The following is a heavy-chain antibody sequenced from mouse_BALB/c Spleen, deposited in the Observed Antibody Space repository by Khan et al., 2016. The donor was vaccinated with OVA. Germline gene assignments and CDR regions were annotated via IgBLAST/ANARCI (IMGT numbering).Heavy chain of an antibody. Sequence: EVQLQESGPGLVKPSQSLSLTCTVTGYSITSGYGWNWIRQFPGNQLEWMGYISYSGSTNYNPSLNSRISITRDTSKNQFFLQLNYVTTEDTATYNCARTARIKYWGQGTTLTVSS. CDR3: ARTARIKY. J-gene: IGHJ2*01. CDR2: ISYSGST. V-gene: IGHV3-2*02. CDR1: GYSITSGYG. D-gene: IGHD3-3*01.